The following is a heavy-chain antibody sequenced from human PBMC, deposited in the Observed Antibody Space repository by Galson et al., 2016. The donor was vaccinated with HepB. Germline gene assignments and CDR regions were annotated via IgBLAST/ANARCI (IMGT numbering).Heavy chain of an antibody. CDR1: GFTFRSYA. Sequence: SLRLSCAASGFTFRSYAMHWVRQAPGKGLEWVALIWFDGTYQYYADSVKGRFTVSRDNPENTLYLQMNSLRVEDTALYYCARDLRTSGSYFDSWGQGTLVTVSS. CDR3: ARDLRTSGSYFDS. J-gene: IGHJ4*02. CDR2: IWFDGTYQ. V-gene: IGHV3-33*01. D-gene: IGHD1-26*01.